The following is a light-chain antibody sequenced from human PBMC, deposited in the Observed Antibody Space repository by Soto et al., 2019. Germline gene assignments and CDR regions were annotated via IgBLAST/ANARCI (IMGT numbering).Light chain of an antibody. CDR2: KAS. CDR3: QQYNTYSQT. J-gene: IGKJ1*01. CDR1: QSISNW. V-gene: IGKV1-5*03. Sequence: TQSPATLSLSPGERATLSCRASQSISNWLAWYQQKPGKAPKLLIYKASSLEGGVPSRFSGSGSGTEFTLTITSLQPDDFATYYCQQYNTYSQTFGQGTKVDIK.